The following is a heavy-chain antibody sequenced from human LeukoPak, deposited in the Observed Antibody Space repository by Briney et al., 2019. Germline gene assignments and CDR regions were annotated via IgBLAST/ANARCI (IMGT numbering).Heavy chain of an antibody. CDR1: GFTFRSYA. Sequence: SGGSLRLSCAASGFTFRSYAMSWVRQAPGKGLEWVSAFSGRGGSTYYADSVKGRFGISRDNSKNTLYLQVNSLRADDTAVYYCANSGLNRFEYWGQGALVTVSS. CDR3: ANSGLNRFEY. V-gene: IGHV3-23*01. J-gene: IGHJ4*02. CDR2: FSGRGGST. D-gene: IGHD2-15*01.